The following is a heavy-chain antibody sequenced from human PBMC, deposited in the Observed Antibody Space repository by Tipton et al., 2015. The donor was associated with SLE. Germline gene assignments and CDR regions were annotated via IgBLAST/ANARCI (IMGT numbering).Heavy chain of an antibody. CDR2: MYYHSSST. Sequence: TLSLTCTVSGGSISSYYWGWIRQPPGKGLEWIASMYYHSSSTYLNPSLKSRVTVSIDTSKNQFSLKLISVTAADTAVYYCARHADAAGWFDPWGQGTLVTVSS. J-gene: IGHJ5*02. CDR1: GGSISSYY. CDR3: ARHADAAGWFDP. V-gene: IGHV4-39*07.